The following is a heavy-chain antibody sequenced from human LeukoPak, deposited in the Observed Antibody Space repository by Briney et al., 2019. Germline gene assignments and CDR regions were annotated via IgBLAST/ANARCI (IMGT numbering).Heavy chain of an antibody. Sequence: SVKVSCKASGGTFSSYAISWVRQAPGQGLEWMGRIIPIFGTANYAQKFQGRVTITSDESTSTAYMELSSLRSEDTAVYYCARGPRSHYYYYYMDVWGKGTTVTVSS. J-gene: IGHJ6*03. CDR3: ARGPRSHYYYYYMDV. CDR2: IIPIFGTA. V-gene: IGHV1-69*13. CDR1: GGTFSSYA.